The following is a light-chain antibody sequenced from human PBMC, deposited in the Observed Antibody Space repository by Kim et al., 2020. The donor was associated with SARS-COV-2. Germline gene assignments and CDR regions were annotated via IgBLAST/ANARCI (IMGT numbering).Light chain of an antibody. V-gene: IGKV3-15*01. CDR3: QQYNNWPRT. Sequence: EIVMTQSPATLSVSPGERATLSCRASQSLSSNLAWYQQRPGQAPRLLIYGASTRATDIPARFSGSGSGTEFTLTISSLQSEDFAVYYCQQYNNWPRTFGQGTKVDIK. CDR2: GAS. CDR1: QSLSSN. J-gene: IGKJ1*01.